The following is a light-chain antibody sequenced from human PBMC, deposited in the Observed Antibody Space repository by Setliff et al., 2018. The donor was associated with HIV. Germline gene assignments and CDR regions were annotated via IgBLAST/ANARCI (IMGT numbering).Light chain of an antibody. J-gene: IGLJ1*01. CDR1: SSDVGGYNY. Sequence: QSALTQPRSVSGSPGQSVTISCTGTSSDVGGYNYVSWYQQHPGKAPKLMIYDVSKWPSGVPDRFSGSKSGNTAPLTISGLQAEDEADYYCSSYAGSNNVFGTGTKVTVL. CDR2: DVS. V-gene: IGLV2-11*01. CDR3: SSYAGSNNV.